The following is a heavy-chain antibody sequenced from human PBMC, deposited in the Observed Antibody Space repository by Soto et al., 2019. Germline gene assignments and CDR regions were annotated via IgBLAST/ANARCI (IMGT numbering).Heavy chain of an antibody. CDR2: IKQDGSEK. V-gene: IGHV3-7*01. Sequence: EVELVESGGGLVQPGGSLRLSCAASGLTFSSYWMSWVRQAPGKGLEWVANIKQDGSEKYYVDSVKGRFTISRDNAKNSLYLQMNSLRAEDTAVYYCARESVAGTGSDWGQGTLVTVSS. J-gene: IGHJ4*02. D-gene: IGHD6-19*01. CDR1: GLTFSSYW. CDR3: ARESVAGTGSD.